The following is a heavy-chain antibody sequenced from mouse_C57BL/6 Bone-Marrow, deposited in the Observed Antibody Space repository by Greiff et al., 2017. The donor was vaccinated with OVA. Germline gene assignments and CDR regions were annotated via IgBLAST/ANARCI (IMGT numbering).Heavy chain of an antibody. CDR3: TRFFITTEDWYFDV. V-gene: IGHV1-15*01. CDR1: GYTFTDYE. Sequence: QVQLQQFGAELVRPGASVTLSCKASGYTFTDYEMHWVKQTPVHGLEWIGAIDPETGGTAYNQKFKGKAILTADKSSSTAYMELRSLTSEDSAVYYCTRFFITTEDWYFDVWGTGTTVTVSS. CDR2: IDPETGGT. J-gene: IGHJ1*03. D-gene: IGHD1-1*01.